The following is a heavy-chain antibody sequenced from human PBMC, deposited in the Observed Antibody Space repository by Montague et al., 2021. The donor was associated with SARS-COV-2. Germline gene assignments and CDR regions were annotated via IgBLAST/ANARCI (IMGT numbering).Heavy chain of an antibody. V-gene: IGHV6-1*01. CDR1: GDSVSSNIAT. J-gene: IGHJ4*02. Sequence: CAISGDSVSSNIATWNWIRQSPSRGLEWLGRTYYRSKWYNDYAESEKSRITIDPDTSKHQFSLHLNSVTPEDTAVYYCARISVGSKYYFDFWGQGTLVTVSS. D-gene: IGHD4-11*01. CDR2: TYYRSKWYN. CDR3: ARISVGSKYYFDF.